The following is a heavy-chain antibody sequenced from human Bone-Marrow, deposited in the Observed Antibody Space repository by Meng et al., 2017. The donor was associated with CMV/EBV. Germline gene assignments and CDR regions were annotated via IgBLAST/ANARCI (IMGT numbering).Heavy chain of an antibody. V-gene: IGHV1-46*01. Sequence: ASVKVSCKASGYTFTSYYMHWVRQAPGQGLEWMGIINPSGGSTSYAQKFQGRVTMTRDTSTSTVYMELSSLRSEDTAVYYCARDGRRVEWFAYYYGREVWGQGNTVNVAS. CDR1: GYTFTSYY. CDR2: INPSGGST. J-gene: IGHJ6*02. D-gene: IGHD3-3*01. CDR3: ARDGRRVEWFAYYYGREV.